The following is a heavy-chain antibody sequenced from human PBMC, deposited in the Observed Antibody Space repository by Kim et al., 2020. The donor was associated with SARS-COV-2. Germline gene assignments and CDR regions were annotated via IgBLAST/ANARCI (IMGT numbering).Heavy chain of an antibody. D-gene: IGHD6-13*01. J-gene: IGHJ4*02. Sequence: YYADSGKGRFTISGDNSKSTLFLEMNSLRAEDTAVYYCAKSVGGAAAFDYWGQGTQVTVSS. CDR3: AKSVGGAAAFDY. V-gene: IGHV3-23*01.